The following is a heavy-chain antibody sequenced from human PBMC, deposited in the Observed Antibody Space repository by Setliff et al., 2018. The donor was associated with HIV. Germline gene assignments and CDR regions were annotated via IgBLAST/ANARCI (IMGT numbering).Heavy chain of an antibody. CDR2: VCYSDNT. V-gene: IGHV4-39*01. D-gene: IGHD1-26*01. Sequence: PSETLSLTCTVSGGSISSGDLCWGWIRQPPGKGLEWIGSVCYSDNTYYSPSLKSRVFISVDTSKSQFSLSLNSVTAADTAIYYCSRHLSGGRDYWGQGTLVTVSS. J-gene: IGHJ4*02. CDR1: GGSISSGDLC. CDR3: SRHLSGGRDY.